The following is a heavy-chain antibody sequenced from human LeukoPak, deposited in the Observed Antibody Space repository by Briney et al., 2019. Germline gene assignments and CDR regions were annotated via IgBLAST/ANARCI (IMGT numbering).Heavy chain of an antibody. V-gene: IGHV3-66*01. J-gene: IGHJ6*02. D-gene: IGHD6-13*01. CDR2: IYSGGST. Sequence: GGSLRPSCAASGFTVSSNYMSWVRQAPGKGLEWVSVIYSGGSTYYADSVKGRFTISRDDAKNSLYLQMNSLTAEDTAVYYCARDSVYSSAWSDYHHYGMDVWGQGTTVTVSS. CDR1: GFTVSSNY. CDR3: ARDSVYSSAWSDYHHYGMDV.